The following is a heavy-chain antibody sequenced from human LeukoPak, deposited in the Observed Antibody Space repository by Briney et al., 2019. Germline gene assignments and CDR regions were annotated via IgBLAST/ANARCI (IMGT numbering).Heavy chain of an antibody. CDR2: IILIFGTT. CDR1: GGTFSSYA. V-gene: IGHV1-69*13. J-gene: IGHJ5*02. CDR3: ARDKENYSWFDP. Sequence: ASVKVSCKASGGTFSSYAINWVRQAPGQGLEWMGGIILIFGTTHYAQKFQGGVTITADDSTSTAYMELSSLRSEDTAVYYCARDKENYSWFDPWGQGTLVTVSS.